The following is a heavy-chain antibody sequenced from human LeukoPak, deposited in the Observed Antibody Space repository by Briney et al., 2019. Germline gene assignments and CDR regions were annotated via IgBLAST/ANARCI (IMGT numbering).Heavy chain of an antibody. Sequence: PSETLSLTCTVSGGSISSYYWSWIRQPPGKGLEWIGYIYYSGSTNYNPSVKSRVAMSVDTSKKQFSLKLSSLTAADTAVYYCARGGTAVIAPYAFDIWGQGTMVIVSS. V-gene: IGHV4-59*01. J-gene: IGHJ3*02. CDR1: GGSISSYY. D-gene: IGHD4-23*01. CDR2: IYYSGST. CDR3: ARGGTAVIAPYAFDI.